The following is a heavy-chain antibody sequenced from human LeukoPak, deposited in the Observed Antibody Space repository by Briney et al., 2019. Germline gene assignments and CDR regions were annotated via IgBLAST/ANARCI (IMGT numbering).Heavy chain of an antibody. CDR2: IYHSGNS. CDR3: ARRRGYSNKEAFDY. CDR1: GGSISSGSYY. V-gene: IGHV4-61*09. Sequence: SQTLSLTCTVSGGSISSGSYYWTWIRQPPGEGLEWIGYIYHSGNSNYNPSLKSRVTISLDTSKNQFSLRLSSVTAADTAVYYCARRRGYSNKEAFDYWGQGTLVTVSS. D-gene: IGHD5-12*01. J-gene: IGHJ4*02.